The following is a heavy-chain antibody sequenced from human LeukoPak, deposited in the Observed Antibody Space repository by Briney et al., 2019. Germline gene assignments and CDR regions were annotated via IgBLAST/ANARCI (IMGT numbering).Heavy chain of an antibody. D-gene: IGHD6-13*01. V-gene: IGHV3-43*01. CDR1: GFTFDDYT. CDR3: AKARIAAAACFACGFDP. Sequence: GGSLRLSCAASGFTFDDYTMHWVRQAPGKGLEWVSLISWDGGSTYYADSVKGRFTISRDNSKNSLCLQMNSLRTEDTALYYCAKARIAAAACFACGFDPWGQGALVTVSS. CDR2: ISWDGGST. J-gene: IGHJ5*02.